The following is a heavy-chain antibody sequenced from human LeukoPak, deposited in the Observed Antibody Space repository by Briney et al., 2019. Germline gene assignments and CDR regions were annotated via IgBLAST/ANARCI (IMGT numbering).Heavy chain of an antibody. V-gene: IGHV3-48*01. CDR1: GFTFSSYS. CDR2: ISSSSSTI. D-gene: IGHD3-10*01. Sequence: GGSLRLSCAASGFTFSSYSMNWVRQAPGKGLEWVSYISSSSSTIYYADSVKGRFTISRDNAKNSLYQQMNSLRAEDTAVYYCARDKSPYYYGSGSFIADYWGQGTLVTVSS. J-gene: IGHJ4*02. CDR3: ARDKSPYYYGSGSFIADY.